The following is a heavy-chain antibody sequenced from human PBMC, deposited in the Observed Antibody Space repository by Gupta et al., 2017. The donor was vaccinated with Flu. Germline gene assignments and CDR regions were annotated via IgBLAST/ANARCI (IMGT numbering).Heavy chain of an antibody. CDR3: ARSGVPYNSEAGYFDF. V-gene: IGHV3-11*01. D-gene: IGHD1-20*01. J-gene: IGHJ2*01. CDR2: SNPKGRIK. Sequence: CIRQAPGKGLEWISYSNPKGRIKKYADSVTGRFTISRDNAKNSLYLHMNTLRAEDTAVYFCARSGVPYNSEAGYFDFWGRGTLVAVSS.